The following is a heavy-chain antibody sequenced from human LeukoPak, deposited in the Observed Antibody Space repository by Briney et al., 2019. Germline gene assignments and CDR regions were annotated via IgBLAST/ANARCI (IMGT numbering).Heavy chain of an antibody. CDR1: GFTFSSYG. CDR2: IWYDGSSK. J-gene: IGHJ4*02. D-gene: IGHD1-26*01. V-gene: IGHV3-33*03. CDR3: AKYGPQDSGSSHFDY. Sequence: GGSLRLSCAASGFTFSSYGMHWVRQAPGKGLEWVALIWYDGSSKKHADSVRGRFTISRVDSKNTLYLQMDSLRAEDTAVYYCAKYGPQDSGSSHFDYWGQGALVTVSS.